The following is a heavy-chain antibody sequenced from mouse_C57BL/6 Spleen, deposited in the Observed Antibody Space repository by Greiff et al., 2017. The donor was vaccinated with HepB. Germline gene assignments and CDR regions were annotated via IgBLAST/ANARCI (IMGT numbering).Heavy chain of an antibody. D-gene: IGHD1-1*01. Sequence: EVMLVESGGGLVQPGGSLSLSCAASGFTFTDYYMSWVRQPPGKALEWLGFIRNKANGYTTEYSASVKGRITISRDNSQSILYLQMNALRAEASATYYCARSYGSSPYFDYWGQGTTLTVSS. CDR2: IRNKANGYTT. CDR3: ARSYGSSPYFDY. CDR1: GFTFTDYY. J-gene: IGHJ2*01. V-gene: IGHV7-3*01.